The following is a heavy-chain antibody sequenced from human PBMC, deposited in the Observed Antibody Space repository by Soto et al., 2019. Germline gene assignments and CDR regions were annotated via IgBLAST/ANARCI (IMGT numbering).Heavy chain of an antibody. J-gene: IGHJ5*02. CDR2: IYSSGST. V-gene: IGHV4-4*07. D-gene: IGHD3-3*01. CDR3: ARGQRFSDWFDP. CDR1: GGAINSSD. Sequence: SVILSLTCPVSGGAINSSDLTWIRQPAGKGLEWIGRIYSSGSTKYNPSLQSRVTMSLDTSKNQFSLRLTSVTAADTAVYYCARGQRFSDWFDPWGQGTVVTVS.